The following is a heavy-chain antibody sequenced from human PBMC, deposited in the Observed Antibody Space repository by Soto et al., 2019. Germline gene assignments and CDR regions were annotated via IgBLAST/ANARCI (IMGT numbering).Heavy chain of an antibody. CDR2: VSRSSSYI. Sequence: EVQLVESGGGLVKPGGSLRLSCAASGFTFSGHTINWVRQAPGKGLEWVSSVSRSSSYIYYADSVKGRFTVSRDNAEKSLYLQMNSLSAEDTAISYCARCMGFDGSGYAFFDSWGQGTLVTVSS. J-gene: IGHJ4*02. CDR1: GFTFSGHT. D-gene: IGHD3-10*01. CDR3: ARCMGFDGSGYAFFDS. V-gene: IGHV3-21*01.